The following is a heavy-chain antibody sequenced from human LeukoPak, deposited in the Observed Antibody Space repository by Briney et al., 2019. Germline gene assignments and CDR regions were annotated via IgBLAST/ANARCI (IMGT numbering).Heavy chain of an antibody. D-gene: IGHD3-3*01. CDR2: IYYSGST. V-gene: IGHV4-39*01. Sequence: SETLSLTCTVSGGSISSSSYYWGWIRQPPGKGLEWIGSIYYSGSTYYNPSLKSRVTISVDTSKNQFSLKLSSVTAADTAVYYCARQRTYYDFWSGYYPSTDFDYWGQGTLVTVSS. CDR1: GGSISSSSYY. CDR3: ARQRTYYDFWSGYYPSTDFDY. J-gene: IGHJ4*02.